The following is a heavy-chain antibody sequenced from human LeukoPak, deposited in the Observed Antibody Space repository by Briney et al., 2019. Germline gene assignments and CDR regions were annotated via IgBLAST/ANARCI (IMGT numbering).Heavy chain of an antibody. CDR3: ARDRQIFGVVTSSYMDV. CDR1: RFTFSSYS. CDR2: ISSSSSTI. J-gene: IGHJ6*03. D-gene: IGHD3-3*01. V-gene: IGHV3-48*01. Sequence: GGSLRLSCAASRFTFSSYSMNWVRQAPGKGLEWVSYISSSSSTIYYADSVKGRFTISRDNAKNSLYLQMNSLRAEDTAVYYCARDRQIFGVVTSSYMDVWGKGTTVTVSS.